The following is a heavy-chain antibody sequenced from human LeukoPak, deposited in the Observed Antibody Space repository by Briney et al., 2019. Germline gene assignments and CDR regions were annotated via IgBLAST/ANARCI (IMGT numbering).Heavy chain of an antibody. Sequence: SETLSLTCTVSGGSISSYYWSWIRQPPGKGLEWIGSIYHSGSTNYNPSLKSRVTISLDTSKNQFSLNLSSMTAADTAVYYCARYSGIYSYFDYWGQGTLVTVSS. CDR3: ARYSGIYSYFDY. CDR1: GGSISSYY. D-gene: IGHD1-26*01. J-gene: IGHJ4*02. V-gene: IGHV4-59*08. CDR2: IYHSGST.